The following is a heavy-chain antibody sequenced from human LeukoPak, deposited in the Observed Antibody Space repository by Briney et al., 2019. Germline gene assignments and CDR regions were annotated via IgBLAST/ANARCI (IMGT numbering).Heavy chain of an antibody. CDR2: TYYRSKWYN. J-gene: IGHJ3*02. D-gene: IGHD3-22*01. CDR3: ARARDSYYDSSGYYYVLDAFDI. Sequence: SQTLSLTCAISGDXVSSNSAAWNWIRQSPSRGLQWLGRTYYRSKWYNEYAVSVKSRITINPDTSKNQFSLQLNSVTPEDTAVYYCARARDSYYDSSGYYYVLDAFDIWGQGTMVTVSS. V-gene: IGHV6-1*01. CDR1: GDXVSSNSAA.